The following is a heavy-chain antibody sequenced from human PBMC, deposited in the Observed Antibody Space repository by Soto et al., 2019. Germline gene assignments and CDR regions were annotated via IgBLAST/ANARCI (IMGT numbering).Heavy chain of an antibody. J-gene: IGHJ6*02. V-gene: IGHV3-23*01. CDR3: AKDIRRGYSYGYEYYYGMDV. CDR2: ISGSGGST. D-gene: IGHD5-18*01. CDR1: GFTFSSYS. Sequence: PXGSLRLSCAASGFTFSSYSRSWVRQAPGKGLEWVSAISGSGGSTYYADSVKGRFTISRDNSKNTLYLQMNSLRAEDTAVYYCAKDIRRGYSYGYEYYYGMDVWGQGTTVTVSS.